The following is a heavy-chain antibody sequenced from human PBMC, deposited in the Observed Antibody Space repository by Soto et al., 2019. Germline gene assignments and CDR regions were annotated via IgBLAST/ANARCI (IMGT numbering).Heavy chain of an antibody. V-gene: IGHV1-69*01. Sequence: QAQLVQSGAEVKKPGASVKVSCKASGFSFSDYFMHWVRQAPGQGLEWMGGIITFFGAAMYAQKFQGRVTITADESATTAYMELSSLRSEDTAVYYCARGGKERFRGSGMDVWGQGTTVTVSS. J-gene: IGHJ6*02. CDR1: GFSFSDYF. CDR3: ARGGKERFRGSGMDV. D-gene: IGHD1-1*01. CDR2: IITFFGAA.